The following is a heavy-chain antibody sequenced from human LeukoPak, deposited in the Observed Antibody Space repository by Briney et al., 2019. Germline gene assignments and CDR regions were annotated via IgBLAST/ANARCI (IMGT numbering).Heavy chain of an antibody. V-gene: IGHV3-21*01. D-gene: IGHD2-15*01. Sequence: GGSLRLSCAASGFTFSSYSMNWVRQAPGKGLEWVSSISSSSSYIYYADSVKGRFIISRDNAKNSLYLQMNSLRAEDTAVYYCARTLTAFVVVVVAADYWGQGTLVTVSS. J-gene: IGHJ4*02. CDR3: ARTLTAFVVVVVAADY. CDR2: ISSSSSYI. CDR1: GFTFSSYS.